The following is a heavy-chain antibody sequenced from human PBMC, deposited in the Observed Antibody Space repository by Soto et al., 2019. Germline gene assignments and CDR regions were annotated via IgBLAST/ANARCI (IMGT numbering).Heavy chain of an antibody. D-gene: IGHD1-26*01. CDR2: IIPILGIA. J-gene: IGHJ4*02. Sequence: QVQLVQSGAEVKKPGSSVKVSCKASGGTFSSYTISWVRQAPGEGLEWMGRIIPILGIANYAQKFQGRVTITADKSTSTAYMELSSLRSEDTAVYYCAGNSGSKSAFDYWGQGTLVTVSS. V-gene: IGHV1-69*02. CDR1: GGTFSSYT. CDR3: AGNSGSKSAFDY.